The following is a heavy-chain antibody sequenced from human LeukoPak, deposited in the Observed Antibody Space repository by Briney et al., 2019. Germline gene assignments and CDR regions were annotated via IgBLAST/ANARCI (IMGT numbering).Heavy chain of an antibody. D-gene: IGHD3-22*01. V-gene: IGHV4-4*02. CDR3: ARDYDSSGYDTAAFDY. CDR2: IYHSGST. J-gene: IGHJ4*02. CDR1: GGSISSSNW. Sequence: SGTLSLTCAVSGGSISSSNWWSWVRQPPGKGLEWIGEIYHSGSTNYNPSLKSRVTISVDKSKNQFSLKLSSVTAADTAVYYCARDYDSSGYDTAAFDYWGQGTLVTVSS.